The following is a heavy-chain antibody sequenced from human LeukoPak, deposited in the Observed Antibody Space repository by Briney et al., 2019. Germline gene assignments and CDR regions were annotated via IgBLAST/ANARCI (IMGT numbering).Heavy chain of an antibody. J-gene: IGHJ5*02. D-gene: IGHD4-11*01. V-gene: IGHV3-74*01. CDR1: GFIFSSHW. CDR2: IKTDGSST. CDR3: ARDHSPGWFGP. Sequence: PGGSLRLSCAASGFIFSSHWMHWVRQAPGKGLEWVSRIKTDGSSTDYVDSVKGRFTISRDNAKDTLYSQMNSLRVEDTAVYYCARDHSPGWFGPWGQGTLVTVSS.